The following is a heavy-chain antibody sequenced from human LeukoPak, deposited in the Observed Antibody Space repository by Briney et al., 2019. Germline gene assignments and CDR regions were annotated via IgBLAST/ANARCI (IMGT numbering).Heavy chain of an antibody. CDR2: ITSGSSTI. D-gene: IGHD3-3*01. CDR1: GFTFSNYS. Sequence: PGRSLRLSCAASGFTFSNYSMNWVRQAPGKGLEWVSYITSGSSTIYYADSVKGRFTISRDNAKNSLYLQMNSLRAEDTAVYYCARSRGGGITIFKTPRPAFDPWGQGTLVTVSS. CDR3: ARSRGGGITIFKTPRPAFDP. V-gene: IGHV3-48*01. J-gene: IGHJ5*02.